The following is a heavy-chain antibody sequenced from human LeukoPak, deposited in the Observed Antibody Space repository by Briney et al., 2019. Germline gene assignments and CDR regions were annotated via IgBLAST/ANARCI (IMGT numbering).Heavy chain of an antibody. V-gene: IGHV4-34*01. J-gene: IGHJ4*02. CDR1: GGSFSGYY. CDR3: ARARMGVWGSYCLFDY. CDR2: FNNSGST. D-gene: IGHD3-16*02. Sequence: SETLSLTCVVYGGSFSGYYWSWIRQPPGKGLEWIGEFNNSGSTNYNPSLKSRVTISVDTSKKQFSLKLRSVTAADTAVYYCARARMGVWGSYCLFDYWGQGTLVTVSS.